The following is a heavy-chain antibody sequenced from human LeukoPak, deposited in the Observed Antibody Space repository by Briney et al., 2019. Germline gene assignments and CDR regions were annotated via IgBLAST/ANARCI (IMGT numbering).Heavy chain of an antibody. J-gene: IGHJ4*02. Sequence: GGSLRLSCSTSGITFGEYAMSWVRQAPGKGLEWVGFIRSKLYGGTADYAATVKGRFTTDRGDYPGFAYLHMRSPKTTATCVYFWATGGNDYENVKCPGWGQGSLVTVSS. V-gene: IGHV3-49*04. CDR1: GITFGEYA. CDR3: ATGGNDYENVKCPG. D-gene: IGHD4-17*01. CDR2: IRSKLYGGTA.